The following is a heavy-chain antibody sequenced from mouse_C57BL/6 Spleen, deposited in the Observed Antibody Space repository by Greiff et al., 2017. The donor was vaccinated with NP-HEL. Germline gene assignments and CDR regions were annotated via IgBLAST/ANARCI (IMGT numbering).Heavy chain of an antibody. CDR1: GYAFSSSW. D-gene: IGHD4-1*01. J-gene: IGHJ4*01. Sequence: VQLHQSGPELVKPGASVKISCKASGYAFSSSWMNWVKQRPGTGLEWIGRIYPGDGDTNYNGKFKGKATLTADKSSSTAYMQLSSLTSEDSAVYFCARGLDWAYYAMDYWGQGTSVTVSS. CDR3: ARGLDWAYYAMDY. CDR2: IYPGDGDT. V-gene: IGHV1-82*01.